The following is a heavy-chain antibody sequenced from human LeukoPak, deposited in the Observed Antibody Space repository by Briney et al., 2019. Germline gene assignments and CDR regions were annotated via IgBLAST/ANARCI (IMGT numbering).Heavy chain of an antibody. CDR3: ARVGHYDFWSGPNYYYYYYMDV. J-gene: IGHJ6*03. CDR2: MNPKSGNT. CDR1: GYTFTSYD. D-gene: IGHD3-3*01. Sequence: ASVKVSCKASGYTFTSYDINWVRQATGQGLEWMGWMNPKSGNTGYAQKFQGRVTITRNTSISTAYMELSSLRSEDTAVYYCARVGHYDFWSGPNYYYYYYMDVWGKGTTVTVSS. V-gene: IGHV1-8*03.